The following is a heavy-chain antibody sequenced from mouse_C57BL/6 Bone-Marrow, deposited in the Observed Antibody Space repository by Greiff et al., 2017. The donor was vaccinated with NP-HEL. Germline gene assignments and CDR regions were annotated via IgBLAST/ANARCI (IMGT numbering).Heavy chain of an antibody. J-gene: IGHJ1*03. Sequence: QVQLQQPGAELVMPGASVKLSCTASGYTFTSYWMHWVKQRPGQGLEWIGAIDPSDSYTNYKQKFKGKSTLTVDKSSSTAYMQLSSLTSEDSAVYYCARSGGWLPYWYFDVWGTGTTVTVSS. CDR2: IDPSDSYT. D-gene: IGHD2-3*01. V-gene: IGHV1-69*01. CDR3: ARSGGWLPYWYFDV. CDR1: GYTFTSYW.